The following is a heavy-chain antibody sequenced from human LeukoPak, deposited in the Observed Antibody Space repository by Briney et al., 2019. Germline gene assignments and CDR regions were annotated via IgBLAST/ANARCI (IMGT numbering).Heavy chain of an antibody. V-gene: IGHV3-23*01. CDR3: AKERANYYDHPDI. J-gene: IGHJ3*02. CDR2: ISGSGGST. Sequence: PGGSLRLSCAASGFTFSSYDMHWVRQAPGKGLEWVSAISGSGGSTYYADSVKGRFTISRDNSKNTPYLQMNSLRAEDTAVYYCAKERANYYDHPDIWGQGTMVTVSS. D-gene: IGHD3-22*01. CDR1: GFTFSSYD.